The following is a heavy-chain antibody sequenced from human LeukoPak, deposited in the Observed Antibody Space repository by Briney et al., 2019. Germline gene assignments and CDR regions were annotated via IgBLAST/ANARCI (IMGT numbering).Heavy chain of an antibody. V-gene: IGHV1-46*01. CDR2: INPTGGST. D-gene: IGHD1-26*01. Sequence: ASVKVSCKASGYTFTSYYMHWVRQAPGQGLEWMGLINPTGGSTGYAQKFQVRVTMTRNTSISTAYMELSSLRSEDTAVYYCARGSGSPYPYYYYMDVWGKGTTVTISS. CDR1: GYTFTSYY. CDR3: ARGSGSPYPYYYYMDV. J-gene: IGHJ6*03.